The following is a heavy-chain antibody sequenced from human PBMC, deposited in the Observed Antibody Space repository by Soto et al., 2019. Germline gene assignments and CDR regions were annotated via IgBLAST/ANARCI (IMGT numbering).Heavy chain of an antibody. Sequence: SETLSLTCAVSGGSISSGGYSWSWIRQPPGKGLEWIGYIYHSGSTYYNPSLKSRVTISVDRSKNQFSLKLSSVTAADTAVYYCARVGDSNYLDYWGQGTLVTVSS. V-gene: IGHV4-30-2*01. J-gene: IGHJ4*02. CDR1: GGSISSGGYS. D-gene: IGHD1-26*01. CDR2: IYHSGST. CDR3: ARVGDSNYLDY.